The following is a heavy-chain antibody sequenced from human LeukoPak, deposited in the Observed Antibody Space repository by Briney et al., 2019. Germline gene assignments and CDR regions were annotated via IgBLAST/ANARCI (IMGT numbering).Heavy chain of an antibody. J-gene: IGHJ4*02. D-gene: IGHD5-12*01. V-gene: IGHV1-46*04. CDR2: INPSGGST. Sequence: ASVKVSCKASGYTFTSYYMHWVRQAPGQGLEWMGIINPSGGSTSYAQKLQGRVTMTRDTSTSTVYMELSSLRAEDTAVYYCAREGVEMATIDYFDYWGQGTLVTVSS. CDR3: AREGVEMATIDYFDY. CDR1: GYTFTSYY.